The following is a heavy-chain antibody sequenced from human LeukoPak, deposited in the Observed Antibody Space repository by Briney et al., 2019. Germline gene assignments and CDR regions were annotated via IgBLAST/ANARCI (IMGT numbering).Heavy chain of an antibody. CDR2: IWSDGSYK. CDR3: ARDFSLQLFDY. D-gene: IGHD5-24*01. J-gene: IGHJ4*02. V-gene: IGHV3-33*01. CDR1: GFTFSSYG. Sequence: GGSLRLSCAASGFTFSSYGFHWVRQAPGGGLEWVAVIWSDGSYKYYADSVKGRFTISRDDSKNTLYLQMNSLRAEDTAVYYCARDFSLQLFDYWGQGTLVTVFS.